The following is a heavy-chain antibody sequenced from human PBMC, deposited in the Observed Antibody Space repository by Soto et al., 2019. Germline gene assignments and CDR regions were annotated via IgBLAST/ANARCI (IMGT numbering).Heavy chain of an antibody. CDR2: IKQDGSEK. CDR3: ARVTFKYSSSWRTYYYYGMDV. CDR1: GFTFSSYW. J-gene: IGHJ6*02. D-gene: IGHD6-13*01. Sequence: GGSLRLSCAASGFTFSSYWMSWVRQAPGKGLEWVANIKQDGSEKYYVDSVKGRFTISRDNAKNSLYLQMNSLRAEDTAVYYCARVTFKYSSSWRTYYYYGMDVWGQGTTVTVSS. V-gene: IGHV3-7*05.